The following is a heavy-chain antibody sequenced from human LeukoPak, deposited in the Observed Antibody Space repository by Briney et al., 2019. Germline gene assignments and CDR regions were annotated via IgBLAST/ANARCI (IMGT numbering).Heavy chain of an antibody. CDR2: ISSSSSTI. V-gene: IGHV3-48*04. CDR3: ARDHPARAFDI. J-gene: IGHJ3*02. Sequence: PGGSLRLSCAASGFTFSSYSMNWVRQAPGKGLEWVSYISSSSSTIYYADSVKGRFTISRDNAKNSLYLQMNSLRAEDTAVYYCARDHPARAFDIWGQGTMVTVSS. CDR1: GFTFSSYS.